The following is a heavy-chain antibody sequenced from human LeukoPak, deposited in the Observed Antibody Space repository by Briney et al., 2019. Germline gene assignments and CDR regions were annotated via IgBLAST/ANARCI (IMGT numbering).Heavy chain of an antibody. CDR1: GFTFSSYA. CDR2: ISYDGNNK. J-gene: IGHJ4*02. CDR3: ARSRRRELLGTYFDY. V-gene: IGHV3-30*04. D-gene: IGHD1-26*01. Sequence: GGSLRLSCAASGFTFSSYAMHWVRQAPGKGLEWVAVISYDGNNKYYADSVKGRFTISRDNSKNTLYLQMNSLRTEDTAVYYCARSRRRELLGTYFDYWGQGTLVTVSS.